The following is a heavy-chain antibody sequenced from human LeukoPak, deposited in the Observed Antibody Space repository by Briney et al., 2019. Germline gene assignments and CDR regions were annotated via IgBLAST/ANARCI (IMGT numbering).Heavy chain of an antibody. CDR2: IYHSGST. V-gene: IGHV4-30-4*01. CDR3: ARDSSSHYYYYMDV. CDR1: GGSISSGDYY. Sequence: SETLSLTCTVSGGSISSGDYYWSWIRQPPGKGLEWIGYIYHSGSTYYNPSLKSRVTISVDRSKNQFSLKLSSVTAADTAVYYCARDSSSHYYYYMDVWGKGTTVTVSS. J-gene: IGHJ6*03. D-gene: IGHD6-6*01.